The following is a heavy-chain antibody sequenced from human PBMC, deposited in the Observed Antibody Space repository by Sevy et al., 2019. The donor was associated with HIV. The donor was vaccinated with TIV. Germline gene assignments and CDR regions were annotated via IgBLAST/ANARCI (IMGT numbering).Heavy chain of an antibody. CDR3: ARGKGGIFGVVVGQFDS. D-gene: IGHD3-3*01. CDR1: GYSFTNYA. V-gene: IGHV1-3*04. Sequence: ASVKVSCKASGYSFTNYAIHWVRQAPGQGLEWMGWIKTDNGNTKYSQRFQGRVTITRDTTATTAYMEMRSLRYDDTALYCCARGKGGIFGVVVGQFDSWGQGTLVTVSS. J-gene: IGHJ4*02. CDR2: IKTDNGNT.